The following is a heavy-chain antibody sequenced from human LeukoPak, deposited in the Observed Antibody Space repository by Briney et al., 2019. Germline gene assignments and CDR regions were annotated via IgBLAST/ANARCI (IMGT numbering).Heavy chain of an antibody. CDR2: IIPIFGTA. D-gene: IGHD6-6*01. Sequence: IIPIFGTANYAQKFQGRVTITADESTSTAYMELSSLRSEDTAVYYCARGSSSSYYYYHMDVWGKGTTVTVSS. J-gene: IGHJ6*03. V-gene: IGHV1-69*01. CDR3: ARGSSSSYYYYHMDV.